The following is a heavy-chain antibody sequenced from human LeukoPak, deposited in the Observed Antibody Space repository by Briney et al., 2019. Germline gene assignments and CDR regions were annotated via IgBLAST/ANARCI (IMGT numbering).Heavy chain of an antibody. CDR3: ARADGYCSGGSCYPRAFDI. V-gene: IGHV4-59*01. CDR2: IYYSGST. Sequence: SETLSLTCTVSGSSMSSYYWSWIRQPPGKGLEWIGYIYYSGSTNYNPSLKSRVTISVDTSKNQFSLKLSSVTAADTAVYYCARADGYCSGGSCYPRAFDIWGHGTMVTVSS. D-gene: IGHD2-15*01. CDR1: GSSMSSYY. J-gene: IGHJ3*02.